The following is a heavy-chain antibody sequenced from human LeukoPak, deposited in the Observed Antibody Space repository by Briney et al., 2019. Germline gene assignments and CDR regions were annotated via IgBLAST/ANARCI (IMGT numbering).Heavy chain of an antibody. D-gene: IGHD3-9*01. J-gene: IGHJ4*02. Sequence: PGGSLRLSCAASGFTFSSYSINWVRQAPGKGLEWVSSIGSSSNYIYYADSVKGRFTISRDNAKNSLYLQMNSLRAEDTAVYYCARGGYFDWLLSPFDYWGQGTLVTVSS. CDR1: GFTFSSYS. V-gene: IGHV3-21*01. CDR3: ARGGYFDWLLSPFDY. CDR2: IGSSSNYI.